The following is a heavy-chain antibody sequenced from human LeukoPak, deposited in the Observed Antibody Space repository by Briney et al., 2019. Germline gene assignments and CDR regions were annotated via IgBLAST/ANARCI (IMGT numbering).Heavy chain of an antibody. D-gene: IGHD2-15*01. CDR3: ARGPHCSGGSCYLPAFDY. Sequence: SETLSLTCAVYGDSFSGYYWSWIRQPPGKGLEWIGEINHGGSTNYNPSLKSRVTISVDSSKNQLSLNLISVTAADTAVYYCARGPHCSGGSCYLPAFDYWGQGTLVTVSS. V-gene: IGHV4-34*01. CDR2: INHGGST. CDR1: GDSFSGYY. J-gene: IGHJ4*02.